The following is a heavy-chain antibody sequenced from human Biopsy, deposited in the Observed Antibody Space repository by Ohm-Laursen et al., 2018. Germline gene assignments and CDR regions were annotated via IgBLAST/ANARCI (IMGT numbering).Heavy chain of an antibody. CDR3: ARVDRYNFDHYIMDA. CDR1: GDSIARYY. Sequence: GTPSLTWTVSGDSIARYYWTWIRQSPGKGLEWIAYIYYSGRPNYNPSLKGRVVISVDRSRNQFFLKLTSATAADTAIYYCARVDRYNFDHYIMDAWGRGTTVTVSS. V-gene: IGHV4-59*01. J-gene: IGHJ6*02. D-gene: IGHD1-20*01. CDR2: IYYSGRP.